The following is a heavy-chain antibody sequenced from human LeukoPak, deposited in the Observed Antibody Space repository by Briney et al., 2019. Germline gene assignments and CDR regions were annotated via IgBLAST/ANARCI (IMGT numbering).Heavy chain of an antibody. CDR1: GFTFSSYW. Sequence: GGSLRLSCAASGFTFSSYWMSWVRQAPGKGLEWVANIKQDGSEKYYVDSVKGRFTISRDNAKNSLYLQMNSLRAEDTAVYYCARTDYGDPRAPQYMDVWGKGTTVTVSS. D-gene: IGHD4-17*01. CDR3: ARTDYGDPRAPQYMDV. V-gene: IGHV3-7*01. CDR2: IKQDGSEK. J-gene: IGHJ6*03.